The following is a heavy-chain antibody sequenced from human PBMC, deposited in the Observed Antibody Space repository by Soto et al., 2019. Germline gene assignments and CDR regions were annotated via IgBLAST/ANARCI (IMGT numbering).Heavy chain of an antibody. D-gene: IGHD4-17*01. CDR3: ARERLDYGDYVDHDAFDI. J-gene: IGHJ3*02. Sequence: QVQLVQSGAEVKKPGASVKVSCKASGYTFTSYGISWVRQAPGQGLEWMGWISAYNGNTNYAQKLQGRVTMTTDTSTSTAYMELRSLRSDDTAVYYCARERLDYGDYVDHDAFDIWGQGTMVTVSS. CDR1: GYTFTSYG. CDR2: ISAYNGNT. V-gene: IGHV1-18*01.